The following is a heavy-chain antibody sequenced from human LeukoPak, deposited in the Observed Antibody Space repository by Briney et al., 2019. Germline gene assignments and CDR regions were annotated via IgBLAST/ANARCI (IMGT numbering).Heavy chain of an antibody. CDR3: AKDLRDSRFLPRRYCSGGSCYQGIDY. CDR1: GFTLSSYG. J-gene: IGHJ4*02. CDR2: ISYDGSHK. D-gene: IGHD2-15*01. V-gene: IGHV3-30*18. Sequence: PGRSLRLSCAASGFTLSSYGIHWVRQAPGKGLEWVAVISYDGSHKYYADSVKGRFTISRDNSKNTLYLQMNSLRAEDTAVYYCAKDLRDSRFLPRRYCSGGSCYQGIDYWGQGTLVTVSS.